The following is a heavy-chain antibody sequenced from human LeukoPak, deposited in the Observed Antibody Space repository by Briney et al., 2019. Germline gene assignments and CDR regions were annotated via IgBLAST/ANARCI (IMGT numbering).Heavy chain of an antibody. D-gene: IGHD2-2*01. V-gene: IGHV1-69*05. CDR3: ARGPPGYCSSTSCYLDYMDV. Sequence: ASVKVSCKASGGTFSIYAISWVRQAPGQGVEWMGGIIPIFGTANYAQKFQGRVTITTDESTSTAYMELSSLRSEDTAVYYCARGPPGYCSSTSCYLDYMDVWGKGTTVTVSS. J-gene: IGHJ6*03. CDR1: GGTFSIYA. CDR2: IIPIFGTA.